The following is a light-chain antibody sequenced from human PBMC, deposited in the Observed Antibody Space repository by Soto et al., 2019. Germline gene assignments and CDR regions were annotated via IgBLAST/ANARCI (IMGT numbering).Light chain of an antibody. Sequence: DIQMTQSPFSLPASVGDRVNITCRASQSISNYLNWYQQKPGRAPSLLIHRASSLQGGVASRFSGSGSGTDFTLTISSLQPADFTSCYCHQNDSAPLTFGGGTKVEI. CDR1: QSISNY. CDR2: RAS. J-gene: IGKJ4*01. V-gene: IGKV1-39*01. CDR3: HQNDSAPLT.